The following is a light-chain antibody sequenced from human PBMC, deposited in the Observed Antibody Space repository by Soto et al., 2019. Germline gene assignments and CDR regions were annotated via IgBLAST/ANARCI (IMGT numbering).Light chain of an antibody. CDR1: QSVSSY. V-gene: IGKV1-39*01. J-gene: IGKJ1*01. CDR2: GAS. CDR3: QQSYDTPWT. Sequence: DIQMTQSPSPLSASVGDRVDITCRTSQSVSSYLNWYQAKPGKAPKLLIYGASNLQSGVPSRFSGSGSGTDFTLTISGLQPEDFVVYHCQQSYDTPWTFGQGTQVEIK.